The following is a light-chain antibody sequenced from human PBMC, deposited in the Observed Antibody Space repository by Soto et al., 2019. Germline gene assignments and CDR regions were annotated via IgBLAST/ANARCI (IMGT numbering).Light chain of an antibody. Sequence: QSVLTQPPSASGTPGQRVTVSCSGSSSNIASNTVNWYQQLPGTAPKLLIYSNDQRPSGVPDRFSASKSGTSASLAISGLQSEDEADYYCASWDDSLNGHVFGTRTKVTAL. J-gene: IGLJ1*01. V-gene: IGLV1-44*01. CDR3: ASWDDSLNGHV. CDR2: SND. CDR1: SSNIASNT.